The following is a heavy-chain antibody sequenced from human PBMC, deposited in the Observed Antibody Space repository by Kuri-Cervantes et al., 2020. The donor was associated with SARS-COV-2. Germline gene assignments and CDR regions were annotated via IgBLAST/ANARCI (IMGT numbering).Heavy chain of an antibody. D-gene: IGHD3-10*01. CDR2: IRSKANSYAT. CDR3: ARDYGSGSRFDF. Sequence: GGSLRLSCAASGFTFSGSAMHWVRQASGKGLEWVGRIRSKANSYATAYAASVKGRFTISRDDSKNTAYLQMNSLRAEDTAMYFCARDYGSGSRFDFWGQGSLVTVSS. J-gene: IGHJ4*02. CDR1: GFTFSGSA. V-gene: IGHV3-73*01.